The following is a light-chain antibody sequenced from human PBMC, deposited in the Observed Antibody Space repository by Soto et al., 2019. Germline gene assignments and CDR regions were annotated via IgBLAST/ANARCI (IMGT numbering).Light chain of an antibody. CDR2: DAS. J-gene: IGKJ4*01. V-gene: IGKV1-5*01. CDR3: QQYNSNLLT. Sequence: DIQMTQSPSTLSASVGDRVTITCRASQSVSNWLAWYQQKPGKAPKLLIYDASSLESGVPSRFSGSGSGTEFTPTISSLQPDDFATYYCQQYNSNLLTFGGGTKVEIK. CDR1: QSVSNW.